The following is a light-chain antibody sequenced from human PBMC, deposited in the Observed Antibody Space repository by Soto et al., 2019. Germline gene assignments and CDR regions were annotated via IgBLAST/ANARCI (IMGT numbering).Light chain of an antibody. Sequence: DIQMTQSPSAMSASVGDRVTITCRASQGVSNRLAWFQQKPGKVPERLIYAATLLQSGVPSRFSGSGSGTEFTLTISSLQPEDFATYYCVQHNSYPWTFGQGTKVEIK. J-gene: IGKJ1*01. CDR2: AAT. CDR3: VQHNSYPWT. V-gene: IGKV1-17*03. CDR1: QGVSNR.